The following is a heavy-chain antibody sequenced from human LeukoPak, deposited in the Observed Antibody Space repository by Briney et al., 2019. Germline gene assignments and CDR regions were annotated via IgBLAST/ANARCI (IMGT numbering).Heavy chain of an antibody. D-gene: IGHD3-10*01. CDR3: ARRLLYFGDPDY. J-gene: IGHJ4*02. Sequence: SETLSLTCTVSGVSISSSSYYWGWIRQPPGKGLEWIGTIYYSGSTYYNPSLKSRLTMSVDTSKNQFSLRLSSVTAADTAVYYCARRLLYFGDPDYWGQGTLVTVSS. V-gene: IGHV4-39*01. CDR2: IYYSGST. CDR1: GVSISSSSYY.